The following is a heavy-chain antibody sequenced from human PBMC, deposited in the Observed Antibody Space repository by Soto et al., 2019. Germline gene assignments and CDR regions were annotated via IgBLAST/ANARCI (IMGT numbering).Heavy chain of an antibody. CDR3: ARDLRTEGHGVDV. CDR2: INPNSGCT. CDR1: GYTFTGPY. J-gene: IGHJ6*02. Sequence: QAQLVQSGAEVKKPGASVKVSCKASGYTFTGPYIYWVRQAPGQGPEWLGWINPNSGCTALAQKFQGRVTMTRDTSISTVYMELNSLRSDDTGVYYCARDLRTEGHGVDVCGQGTAVTVSS. V-gene: IGHV1-2*02.